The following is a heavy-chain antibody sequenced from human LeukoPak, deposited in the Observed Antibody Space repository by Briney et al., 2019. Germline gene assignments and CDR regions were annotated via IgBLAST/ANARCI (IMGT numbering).Heavy chain of an antibody. CDR2: IIPISGTT. D-gene: IGHD2-15*01. CDR1: GGTFTSYA. J-gene: IGHJ6*03. V-gene: IGHV1-69*05. Sequence: SVKVSCKTSGGTFTSYAITWVRQAPGQGLEWMGKIIPISGTTNYAQKFQGRVTMTRDTSTSTVYMELSSLRSEDTAVYYCAGSCSGGSCYSSYYYYYMDVWGKGTTVTVSS. CDR3: AGSCSGGSCYSSYYYYYMDV.